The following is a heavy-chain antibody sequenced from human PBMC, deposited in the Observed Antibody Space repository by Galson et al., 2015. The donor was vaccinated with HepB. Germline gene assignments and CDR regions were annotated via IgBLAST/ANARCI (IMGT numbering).Heavy chain of an antibody. D-gene: IGHD3-10*02. CDR3: ARDRTLSGVDP. CDR1: GGTFSSYT. CDR2: IIPILGIA. V-gene: IGHV1-69*04. J-gene: IGHJ5*02. Sequence: SVKVSCKASGGTFSSYTISWVRQAPGQGLEWMGRIIPILGIANYAQKFQGRVTMTTDTSTSTAYMELRSLRSDDTAVYYCARDRTLSGVDPWGQGTLVTVSS.